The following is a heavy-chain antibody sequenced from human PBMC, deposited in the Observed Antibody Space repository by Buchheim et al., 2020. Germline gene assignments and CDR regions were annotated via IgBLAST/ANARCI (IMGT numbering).Heavy chain of an antibody. Sequence: EVQLLESGGGLVQPGGSLSLSCAASGFTFSSYAMSWVRQAPGKGLEWVSVISGSGGSTYYADSVKGRFTISRDNYKNTLSLEMNSLRAEDTAVYFCGKYYESGGHYHCDSWGQGTL. V-gene: IGHV3-23*01. J-gene: IGHJ4*02. CDR2: ISGSGGST. D-gene: IGHD3-22*01. CDR3: GKYYESGGHYHCDS. CDR1: GFTFSSYA.